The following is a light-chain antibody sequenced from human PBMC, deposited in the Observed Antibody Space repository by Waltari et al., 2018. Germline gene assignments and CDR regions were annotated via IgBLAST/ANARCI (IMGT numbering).Light chain of an antibody. Sequence: QSALTQPASVSGSPGQSITITCTGSSADVGGYNLVSWYQHHPGQAPRRLIYGVNERPSGIPARFSGSKSGNTASLTISGIQIEDEADYYCCSYGGVNTLGVLFGGGSKLTV. CDR1: SADVGGYNL. V-gene: IGLV2-23*02. J-gene: IGLJ2*01. CDR3: CSYGGVNTLGVL. CDR2: GVN.